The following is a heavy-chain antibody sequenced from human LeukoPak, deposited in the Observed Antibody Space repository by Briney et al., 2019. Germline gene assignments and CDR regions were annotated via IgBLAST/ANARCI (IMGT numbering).Heavy chain of an antibody. J-gene: IGHJ4*02. V-gene: IGHV3-30*04. CDR3: ARDSGGAMDY. D-gene: IGHD3-16*01. CDR2: ISYDGSNK. Sequence: ESGGSLRLSCAASGFTFSSYAMHWVRQAPGKGLEWVAVISYDGSNKYYADSVKGRFTISRDNSKNTLYLQMNSLRAEDTAVYYCARDSGGAMDYWGQGTLVTVSS. CDR1: GFTFSSYA.